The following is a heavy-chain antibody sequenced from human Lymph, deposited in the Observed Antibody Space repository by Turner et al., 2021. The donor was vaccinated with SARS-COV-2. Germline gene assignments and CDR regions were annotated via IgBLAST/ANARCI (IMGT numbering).Heavy chain of an antibody. J-gene: IGHJ4*02. CDR3: ARDIPTTADYFDY. CDR2: ISSSSSNI. Sequence: EVQLVESGGGLVKPGGSLRLSCAASGFTFSTYSMNWVRQAPGKGLELISSISSSSSNIYYADSVKGRFTISRDDAKNSLYLQMNSLRAEDTAVYYCARDIPTTADYFDYWGQGTLVTVSS. D-gene: IGHD4-17*01. CDR1: GFTFSTYS. V-gene: IGHV3-21*01.